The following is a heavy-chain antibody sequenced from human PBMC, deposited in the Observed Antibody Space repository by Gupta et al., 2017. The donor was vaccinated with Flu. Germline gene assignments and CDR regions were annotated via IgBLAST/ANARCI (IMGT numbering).Heavy chain of an antibody. V-gene: IGHV1-69*01. CDR1: GGTFRHFA. J-gene: IGHJ5*02. CDR2: LIVMFDTD. D-gene: IGHD3-10*01. Sequence: QVQLVQSGAEVKKPGSSVKVSCTASGGTFRHFAFSWVRQAPGQGLEWMGGLIVMFDTDYYAQKFQGRVKLTADEPTRTAYMEVKNLRFDDTAVYYCVTHGWELPWLDPWGQGTLVTVSS. CDR3: VTHGWELPWLDP.